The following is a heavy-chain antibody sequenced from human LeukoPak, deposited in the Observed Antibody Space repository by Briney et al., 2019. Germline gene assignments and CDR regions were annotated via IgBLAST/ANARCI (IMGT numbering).Heavy chain of an antibody. Sequence: GGSLRLSCAASGFTFSSYAMHWVRQAPGKGLEWVAVISYNGSNKHYVDSVKGRFTISRDNSKNTLYLQMDSLRAEDTAVYYCARGYGDYGPAGDYWGQGTLVTVSS. D-gene: IGHD4-17*01. CDR3: ARGYGDYGPAGDY. V-gene: IGHV3-30-3*01. CDR2: ISYNGSNK. J-gene: IGHJ4*02. CDR1: GFTFSSYA.